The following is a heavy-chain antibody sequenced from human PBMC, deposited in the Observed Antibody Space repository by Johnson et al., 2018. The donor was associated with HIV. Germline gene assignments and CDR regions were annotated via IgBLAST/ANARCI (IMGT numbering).Heavy chain of an antibody. D-gene: IGHD3-16*01. CDR3: AISIPRPGWGDAFDI. CDR2: ISADGDRT. J-gene: IGHJ3*02. V-gene: IGHV3-23*04. CDR1: GFTFRIYA. Sequence: EVQLVESGGGVVQPGRSLRLSCAASGFTFRIYAMTWVRQAPGKGLEWVSSISADGDRTYYADSVTGRFTISSDNSKITLYLQMNARRAEDTAVYYCAISIPRPGWGDAFDIWGQGTMVTVSS.